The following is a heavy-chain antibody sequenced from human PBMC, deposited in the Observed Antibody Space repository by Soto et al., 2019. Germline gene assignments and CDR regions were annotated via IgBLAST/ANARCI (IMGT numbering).Heavy chain of an antibody. CDR1: GGAFSGHY. J-gene: IGHJ6*02. CDR2: INHSGST. CDR3: ARNGSYYDFWSGYYFGGGMDV. V-gene: IGHV4-34*01. Sequence: QVQLQQWGAGLLKPSETLSLTCAVYGGAFSGHYWSWIRQPPGKGLEWIGEINHSGSTNYNPSLKGRVTISVDTSKNQFSLKLSSVTAADTAVYYCARNGSYYDFWSGYYFGGGMDVWGQGTTVTVSS. D-gene: IGHD3-3*01.